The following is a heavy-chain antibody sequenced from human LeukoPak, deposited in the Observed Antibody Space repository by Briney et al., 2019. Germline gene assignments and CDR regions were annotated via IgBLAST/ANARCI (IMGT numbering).Heavy chain of an antibody. CDR2: ISYDGSNK. V-gene: IGHV3-30*18. Sequence: GGSLRLSCAASGFTFSSYGMHWVRQAPGKGLEWVAVISYDGSNKYYTDSVKGRFTISRDNSKNTLYLQMNSLKAEDTAVYYCAKEAAGYDRTLDYWGQGTLVTVSS. J-gene: IGHJ4*02. D-gene: IGHD3-22*01. CDR1: GFTFSSYG. CDR3: AKEAAGYDRTLDY.